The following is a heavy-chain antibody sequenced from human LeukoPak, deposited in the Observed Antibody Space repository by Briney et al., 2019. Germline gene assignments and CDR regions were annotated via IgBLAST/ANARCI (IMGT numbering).Heavy chain of an antibody. J-gene: IGHJ3*02. Sequence: GGSLRLSCAASGFTFNSGWMTWVRQAPGRGLEWVANINQDGSELYYVDSVKGRFTISRDNAKNSLYLRMNSLRAEDTAVYYCARDGDVDSTTGAFDIWGQGTMVTVSS. CDR1: GFTFNSGW. D-gene: IGHD7-27*01. CDR3: ARDGDVDSTTGAFDI. CDR2: INQDGSEL. V-gene: IGHV3-7*01.